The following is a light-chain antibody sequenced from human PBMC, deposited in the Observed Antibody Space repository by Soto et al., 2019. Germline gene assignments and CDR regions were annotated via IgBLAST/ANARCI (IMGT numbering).Light chain of an antibody. CDR1: QSVSIH. CDR3: QQYSNWPPIT. Sequence: ETVMTQSPGTLSVSLWERATLSCRASQSVSIHLAWYQQKPGQAPRLLIHDTSTRATGIPARFSGSGSGTEFTLTISSLQSEDFAVYYCQQYSNWPPITFGQGTRLEIK. V-gene: IGKV3-15*01. CDR2: DTS. J-gene: IGKJ5*01.